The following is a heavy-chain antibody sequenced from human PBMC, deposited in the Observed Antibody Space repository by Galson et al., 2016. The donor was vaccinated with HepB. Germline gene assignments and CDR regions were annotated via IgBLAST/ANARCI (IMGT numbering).Heavy chain of an antibody. V-gene: IGHV3-74*01. D-gene: IGHD4/OR15-4a*01. CDR2: INGDGSST. Sequence: SLRLSCAASGFIFSVYNMNWARQAPGKEMVWVSRINGDGSSTTYADSVKGRFTISRDNAKNTLYLQMSSLRAEDTAVYYCARGHSANSFILDYWGQGTLVTVSS. CDR3: ARGHSANSFILDY. CDR1: GFIFSVYN. J-gene: IGHJ4*02.